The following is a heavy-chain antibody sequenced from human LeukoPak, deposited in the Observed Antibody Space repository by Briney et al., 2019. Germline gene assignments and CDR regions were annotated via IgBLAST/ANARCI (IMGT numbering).Heavy chain of an antibody. D-gene: IGHD3-10*01. Sequence: GGSLRLSCAASGFTFSDYSMNWVRQAPGKGLEWVSYISSSSSYTNYADSVKGRFTISRDNAKNSLYLQMNSLRAEDTAVYYCARDLLRYGSGSYYGYWGQGTLVTVSS. J-gene: IGHJ4*02. V-gene: IGHV3-11*05. CDR2: ISSSSSYT. CDR3: ARDLLRYGSGSYYGY. CDR1: GFTFSDYS.